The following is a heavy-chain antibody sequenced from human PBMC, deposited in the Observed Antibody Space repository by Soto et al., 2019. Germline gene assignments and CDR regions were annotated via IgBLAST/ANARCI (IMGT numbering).Heavy chain of an antibody. Sequence: EVQLVESGGGLVKPGGSLRLSCAASGFTFSSHSMNWVRQAPGKGLEWVSSISSSSSYIYYADSVKGRFTISRDNAKNLVYLQMNSLRAEDTAVYYCARLDRGALYYWGRGTLVTVSS. D-gene: IGHD3-3*01. V-gene: IGHV3-21*01. CDR1: GFTFSSHS. CDR3: ARLDRGALYY. CDR2: ISSSSSYI. J-gene: IGHJ4*02.